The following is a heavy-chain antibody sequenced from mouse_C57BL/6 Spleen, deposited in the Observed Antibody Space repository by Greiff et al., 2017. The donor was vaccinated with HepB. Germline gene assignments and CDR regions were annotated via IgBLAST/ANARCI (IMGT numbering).Heavy chain of an antibody. V-gene: IGHV3-6*01. CDR2: ISYDGSN. Sequence: VQLKESGPGLVKPSQSLSLTCSVTGYSITSGYYWNWIRQFPGNKLEWMGYISYDGSNNYNPSLKNRISITRDTSKNQFFLKLNSVTTEDTATYYCAREVVTTWYFDVWGTGTTVTVSS. J-gene: IGHJ1*03. CDR3: AREVVTTWYFDV. CDR1: GYSITSGYY. D-gene: IGHD2-2*01.